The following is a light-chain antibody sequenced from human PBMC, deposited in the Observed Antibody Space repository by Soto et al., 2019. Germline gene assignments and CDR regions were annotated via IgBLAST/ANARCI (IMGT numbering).Light chain of an antibody. V-gene: IGLV2-14*01. CDR3: SSYTSSSTLL. CDR1: SSDVGGYKY. J-gene: IGLJ2*01. Sequence: QSVLTQPASVSGSPGQSVTISCTGTSSDVGGYKYVSWYQQNPGKAPKLIIYEVSNRPSGVSNRFSGSKSGNTASLTISGLQTEDEADYYCSSYTSSSTLLFGGGTKVTVL. CDR2: EVS.